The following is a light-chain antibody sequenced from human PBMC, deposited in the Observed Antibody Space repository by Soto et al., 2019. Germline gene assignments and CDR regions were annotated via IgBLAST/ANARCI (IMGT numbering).Light chain of an antibody. V-gene: IGLV2-23*01. Sequence: QSVLAQPASVSGSPGQSITISCTGTRSYVGGYTLVSWFQQYPGKAPKLMIYEDNKRPSGVSDRFSGSKSGNTASLTISGLQAEDEADYYCCSYAGSSSVLFGGGTKVTVL. J-gene: IGLJ2*01. CDR1: RSYVGGYTL. CDR2: EDN. CDR3: CSYAGSSSVL.